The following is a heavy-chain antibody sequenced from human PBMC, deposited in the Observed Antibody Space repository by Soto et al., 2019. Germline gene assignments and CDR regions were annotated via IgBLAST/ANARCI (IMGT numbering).Heavy chain of an antibody. D-gene: IGHD2-15*01. CDR1: GYTFTSYG. CDR3: ARMDCSGGSCYYYYGMDV. CDR2: ISAYNGNT. Sequence: ASVKVSCKASGYTFTSYGISWVRQAPGQGLEWMGWISAYNGNTNYAQELQGRVTMTTDASTSTAYMELRSLRSDDTVVYYFARMDCSGGSCYYYYGMDVWGQGTTVTVS. J-gene: IGHJ6*02. V-gene: IGHV1-18*01.